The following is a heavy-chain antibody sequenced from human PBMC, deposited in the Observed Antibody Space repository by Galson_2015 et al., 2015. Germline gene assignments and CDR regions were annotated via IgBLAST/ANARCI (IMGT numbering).Heavy chain of an antibody. CDR2: ISYDGSNK. Sequence: SLRLSCAASGFTLSSYGMHWVRQAPGKGLEWVAVISYDGSNKYYADSVKGRFTISRDNSKNTLYLQMNSLRAEDTAVYYCAKDEGRWRYVGPDYWGQGTLVTVSS. D-gene: IGHD3-3*01. CDR1: GFTLSSYG. CDR3: AKDEGRWRYVGPDY. J-gene: IGHJ4*02. V-gene: IGHV3-30*18.